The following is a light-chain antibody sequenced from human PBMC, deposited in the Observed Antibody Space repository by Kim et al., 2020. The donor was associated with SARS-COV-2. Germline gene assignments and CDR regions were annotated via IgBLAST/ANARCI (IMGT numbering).Light chain of an antibody. J-gene: IGKJ4*01. CDR2: DAS. CDR1: QSIGNW. V-gene: IGKV3-11*01. CDR3: QQRRTWPLT. Sequence: EIVLTQSPATLSLSPGERATLSCRASQSIGNWIAWYQQKSGQAPRLLIYDASNRATGIPARFSGSGSGTDFTLTISSLEPEDFAVYYCQQRRTWPLTFGGGTKVDI.